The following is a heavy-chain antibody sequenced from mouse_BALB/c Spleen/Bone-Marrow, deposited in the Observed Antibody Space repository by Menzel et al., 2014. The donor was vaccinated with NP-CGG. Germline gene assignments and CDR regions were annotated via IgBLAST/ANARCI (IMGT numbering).Heavy chain of an antibody. D-gene: IGHD1-1*02. CDR2: IYPGNVNT. CDR1: GYTFTSYF. CDR3: ARWVAGRDYAMDY. Sequence: QVQLKQSGPELVKPGASVRISCKASGYTFTSYFLHWVKQRPGQGLEWIGWIYPGNVNTKYNEKFKGKATLTADKSSSTAYMQLSSLTSEASAVYFCARWVAGRDYAMDYGGHGTSVTVSS. J-gene: IGHJ4*01. V-gene: IGHV1S56*01.